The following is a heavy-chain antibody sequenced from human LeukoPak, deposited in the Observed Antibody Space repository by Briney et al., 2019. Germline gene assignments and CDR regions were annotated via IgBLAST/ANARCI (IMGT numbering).Heavy chain of an antibody. Sequence: ASVKVSCKASGYTFTSYYMHWVRQAPGQGLEWMGIINTSGGSTSYAQKFQGRVTMTRDTSTSTVYMELSSLRSEDTAVYYCARDLITMVRGVIRYYGMDVWGKGTTVTVSS. CDR3: ARDLITMVRGVIRYYGMDV. CDR1: GYTFTSYY. J-gene: IGHJ6*04. V-gene: IGHV1-46*01. D-gene: IGHD3-10*01. CDR2: INTSGGST.